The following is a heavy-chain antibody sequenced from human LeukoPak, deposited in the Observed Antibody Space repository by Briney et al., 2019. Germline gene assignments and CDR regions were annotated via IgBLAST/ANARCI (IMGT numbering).Heavy chain of an antibody. CDR1: GFTFSSYA. V-gene: IGHV3-23*01. CDR2: ISGSGGST. D-gene: IGHD5-18*01. J-gene: IGHJ3*02. CDR3: AKAGAGYGYVDAFDI. Sequence: GGSLRLSCAASGFTFSSYAMSWVRQAPGKGLEGVSAISGSGGSTYYADSVKGRFTISRDNSKNTLYLQMNSLRAEDTAVYYCAKAGAGYGYVDAFDIWGQGTMVTVSS.